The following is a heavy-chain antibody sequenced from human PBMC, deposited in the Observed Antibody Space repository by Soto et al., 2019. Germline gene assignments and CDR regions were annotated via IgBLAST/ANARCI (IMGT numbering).Heavy chain of an antibody. Sequence: SVKVSCKASGGTFSSYPISWVRQSPVQGVEWMGGISPIFGTANYAQKFQGRVTITADESTSTAYMELSSLKSEDTAVYYCARVLQWLVSGWFDPWGQGTLVTVSS. CDR2: ISPIFGTA. J-gene: IGHJ5*02. CDR1: GGTFSSYP. D-gene: IGHD6-19*01. V-gene: IGHV1-69*13. CDR3: ARVLQWLVSGWFDP.